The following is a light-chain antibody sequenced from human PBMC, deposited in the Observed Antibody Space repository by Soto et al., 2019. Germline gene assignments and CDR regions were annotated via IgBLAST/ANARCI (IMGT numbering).Light chain of an antibody. CDR1: QNIRNY. V-gene: IGKV1-39*01. J-gene: IGKJ2*01. Sequence: DIQMTQSPSSLSASVGDRVTITCRASQNIRNYLNWYQQRPGKTPNLLVYAASNLRSGVPSRFSGSGSGTLFTLTIGSLQPEDFATYYCQQIHSTSSYTFGQGTRVDIK. CDR3: QQIHSTSSYT. CDR2: AAS.